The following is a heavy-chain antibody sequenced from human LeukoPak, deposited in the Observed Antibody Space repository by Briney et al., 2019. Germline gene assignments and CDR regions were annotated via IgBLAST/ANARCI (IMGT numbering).Heavy chain of an antibody. D-gene: IGHD5-12*01. CDR2: ISYDGSNK. CDR3: ATDVDIVATTDY. CDR1: GFTFSSYA. V-gene: IGHV3-30-3*01. Sequence: GGSLRLPCAASGFTFSSYAMHWVRQAPGKGLEWVAVISYDGSNKYYADSVKGRFTISRDNSKNTLYLQMNSLRAEDTAVYYCATDVDIVATTDYWGQGTLVTVSS. J-gene: IGHJ4*02.